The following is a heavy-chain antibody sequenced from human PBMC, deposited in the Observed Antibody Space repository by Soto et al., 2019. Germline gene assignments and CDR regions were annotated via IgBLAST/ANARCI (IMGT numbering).Heavy chain of an antibody. CDR2: IYYSGST. J-gene: IGHJ5*02. CDR3: AREGTGTTGNWFDP. CDR1: GGSISSGGYY. Sequence: QVQLQESGPGLVKPSQTLSLTCTVSGGSISSGGYYWSWIRQHPGKGLEWIGYIYYSGSTYYNPSHQSRVTRSVDPSKNQFSLKLSSVTAADTAVYYCAREGTGTTGNWFDPWGQGTLVTVSS. D-gene: IGHD1-7*01. V-gene: IGHV4-31*03.